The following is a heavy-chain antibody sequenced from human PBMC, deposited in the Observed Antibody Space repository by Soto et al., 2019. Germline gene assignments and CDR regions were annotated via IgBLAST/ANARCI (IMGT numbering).Heavy chain of an antibody. CDR1: GGSFSGYY. J-gene: IGHJ4*02. D-gene: IGHD3-16*02. CDR2: INHSGST. Sequence: SETLSLTCAVYGGSFSGYYWSWIRQPPGKGLEWIGEINHSGSTNYNPSLKSRVTISVDTSKNQFSLRLSSVTAADTAVYYCARGKLSDYVWGSYRYHFDYWGQGTVVTVSS. V-gene: IGHV4-34*01. CDR3: ARGKLSDYVWGSYRYHFDY.